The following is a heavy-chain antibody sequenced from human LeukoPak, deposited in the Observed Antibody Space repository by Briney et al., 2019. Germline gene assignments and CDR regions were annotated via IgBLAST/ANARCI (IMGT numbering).Heavy chain of an antibody. CDR2: ISAYNGNT. Sequence: GASVKVSCKASGYTFTSYGISWVRQAPGQGLEWIGWISAYNGNTNYARKLQGRVTMTTDTSTSAAYMELRSLRSDDTAVYYCARGGGVVGARFLDYWGQGTLVTVSS. J-gene: IGHJ4*02. D-gene: IGHD1-26*01. CDR1: GYTFTSYG. V-gene: IGHV1-18*01. CDR3: ARGGGVVGARFLDY.